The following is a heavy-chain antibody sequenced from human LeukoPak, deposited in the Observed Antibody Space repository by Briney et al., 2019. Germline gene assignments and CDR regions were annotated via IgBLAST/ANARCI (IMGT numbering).Heavy chain of an antibody. J-gene: IGHJ4*03. CDR1: GFTFSRYN. CDR2: ISSSGSTT. CDR3: APIHPGAMVRGVISLY. D-gene: IGHD3-10*01. Sequence: GGSLRLSCAASGFTFSRYNMNWVRQAPGKGLEWVSYISSSGSTTYYADSVKGRFTISRDNSKNTLYLQMNSLRAEDTAVYYCAPIHPGAMVRGVISLYSGPGTL. V-gene: IGHV3-48*01.